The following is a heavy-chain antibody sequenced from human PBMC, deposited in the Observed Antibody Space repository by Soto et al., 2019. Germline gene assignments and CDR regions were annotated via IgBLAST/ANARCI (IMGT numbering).Heavy chain of an antibody. CDR3: AKVRVVAPRREYYYYGMDV. D-gene: IGHD2-21*01. J-gene: IGHJ6*02. CDR1: GCTFSSYA. CDR2: ISGSGGST. V-gene: IGHV3-23*01. Sequence: EVQLLESGGGLVQPGGSLRLSCAASGCTFSSYAMSWVRQAPGKGLEWVSAISGSGGSTYYADSVKGRFTISRDNSKNTLYLQMNSLRAEDTAVYYCAKVRVVAPRREYYYYGMDVWGQGTTVTVSS.